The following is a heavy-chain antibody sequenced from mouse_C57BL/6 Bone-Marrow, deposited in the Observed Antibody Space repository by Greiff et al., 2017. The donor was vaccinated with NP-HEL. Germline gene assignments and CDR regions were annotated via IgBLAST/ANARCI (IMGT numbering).Heavy chain of an antibody. V-gene: IGHV14-3*01. CDR2: IDPANGNT. Sequence: EVQLQQSVAELVRPGASVKLSCTASGFNIKNTYMHWVKQRPEQGLEWIGRIDPANGNTKYVPKFQGKATITADTSSNTAYLQLSSLTSEDTAIYYCASYYYGSIPYYAMDYWGQGTSVTVSS. CDR3: ASYYYGSIPYYAMDY. J-gene: IGHJ4*01. CDR1: GFNIKNTY. D-gene: IGHD1-1*01.